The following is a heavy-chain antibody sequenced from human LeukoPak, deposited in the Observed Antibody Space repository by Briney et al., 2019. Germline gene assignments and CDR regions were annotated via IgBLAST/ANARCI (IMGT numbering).Heavy chain of an antibody. CDR2: ISYDGSNK. J-gene: IGHJ4*02. D-gene: IGHD3-3*01. CDR3: AKDFSDFWSGLDY. V-gene: IGHV3-30*18. CDR1: GFTFSSYG. Sequence: GGSLRLSCAASGFTFSSYGMHWVRQAPGKGLEWVAVISYDGSNKYYADSVKGRFTISRDNSKNTLYLQMNSRRAEDTAVYYCAKDFSDFWSGLDYWGQGTLVTVSS.